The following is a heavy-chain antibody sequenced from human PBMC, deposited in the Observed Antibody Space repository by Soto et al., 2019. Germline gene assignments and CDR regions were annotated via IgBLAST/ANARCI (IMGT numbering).Heavy chain of an antibody. V-gene: IGHV4-4*07. CDR2: TSPTGTT. J-gene: IGHJ5*02. CDR3: AREITENWFDP. D-gene: IGHD1-20*01. CDR1: GGSISTFY. Sequence: SETLSLTCTVSGGSISTFYWTWIRHVAGKGLEWVGRTSPTGTTNYNPSLKSRVTVSLDTSKNQFSLKLSSVTAADTAVYYCAREITENWFDPWGQGTLVTVSS.